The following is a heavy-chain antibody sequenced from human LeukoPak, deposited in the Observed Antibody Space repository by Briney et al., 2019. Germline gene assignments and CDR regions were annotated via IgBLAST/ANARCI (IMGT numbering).Heavy chain of an antibody. V-gene: IGHV4-61*05. Sequence: SSETLSLTCTVSGDAITGSSYYWSWIRQPPGKGLEWIGYIYYSGSTNYSPSLKSRVTISVDTSKNQFSLKLSSVTAADTAVYYCARSERIIMILGGAFDIWGQGTVVTVSS. CDR3: ARSERIIMILGGAFDI. CDR2: IYYSGST. J-gene: IGHJ3*02. D-gene: IGHD3-22*01. CDR1: GDAITGSSYY.